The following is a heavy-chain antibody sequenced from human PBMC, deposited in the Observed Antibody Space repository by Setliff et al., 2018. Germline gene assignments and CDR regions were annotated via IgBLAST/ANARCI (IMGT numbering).Heavy chain of an antibody. CDR1: GDSISSRTYY. CDR3: ARMSGFLYMDV. J-gene: IGHJ6*03. D-gene: IGHD3-3*01. Sequence: PSETLSLSCTVSGDSISSRTYYWSWIRQPAGKGLEWIGHIYTSWSTIYNPSLKSRLTISLDTSKNQFSLNLSSVTAADTAVCYCARMSGFLYMDVWGKGTPVTVSS. V-gene: IGHV4-61*09. CDR2: IYTSWST.